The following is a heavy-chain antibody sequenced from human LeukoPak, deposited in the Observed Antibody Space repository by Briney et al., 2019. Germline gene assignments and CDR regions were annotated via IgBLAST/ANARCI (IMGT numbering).Heavy chain of an antibody. CDR2: ISGSGGST. CDR3: AKLTQRHYYDSSETFDY. J-gene: IGHJ4*02. V-gene: IGHV3-23*01. CDR1: GFTFSIYA. Sequence: GGSLRLSCAASGFTFSIYAMSWVRQAPGKGLEWVSAISGSGGSTYYADSVKGRFTISRDNSKNTLYLQMNSLRAEDTAVYYCAKLTQRHYYDSSETFDYWGQGTLVTVSS. D-gene: IGHD3-22*01.